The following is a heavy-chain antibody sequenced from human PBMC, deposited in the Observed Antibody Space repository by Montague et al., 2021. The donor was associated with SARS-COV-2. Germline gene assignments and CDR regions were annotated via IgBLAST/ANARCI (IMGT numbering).Heavy chain of an antibody. V-gene: IGHV4-34*01. CDR2: INQSGST. CDR1: GGSFSGYY. CDR3: ARRGSSVWGVAISDELDY. D-gene: IGHD3-16*01. J-gene: IGHJ4*02. Sequence: SETLSLTCAVYGGSFSGYYWSWIRQPPEKGLEWIGGINQSGSTNNNPSLKSRVIISVDTSKNQFSLKLSSVTAADTAVYYCARRGSSVWGVAISDELDYWGQGILVIVSS.